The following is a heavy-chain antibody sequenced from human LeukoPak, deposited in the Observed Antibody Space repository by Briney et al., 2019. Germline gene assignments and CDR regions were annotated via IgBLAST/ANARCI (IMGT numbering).Heavy chain of an antibody. J-gene: IGHJ4*02. D-gene: IGHD2-21*02. Sequence: GGSLRLSCEASGLAFTTYSMTWVRKSPGKGLGWVSVISIGSIVIFSADALKGRFTIPRDDAQNLPYPDMNSLRAQDPPVYYCARGHTGVTRHFDFWGGRTLVTVSS. V-gene: IGHV3-21*01. CDR2: ISIGSIVI. CDR3: ARGHTGVTRHFDF. CDR1: GLAFTTYS.